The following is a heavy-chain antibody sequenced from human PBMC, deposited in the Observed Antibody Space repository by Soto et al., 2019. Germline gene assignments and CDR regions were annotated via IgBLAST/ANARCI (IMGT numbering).Heavy chain of an antibody. CDR2: IYYTGST. Sequence: SETLSLTCTVSGRSVSSGSYSWSWIRQSPGMGLEWIGYIYYTGSTNYNPSLKSRVTISLDTSMNRISLKVTSATAADTAVYYCARGEVRGWYFDYWGQGTLVTVSS. J-gene: IGHJ4*02. V-gene: IGHV4-61*01. CDR1: GRSVSSGSYS. CDR3: ARGEVRGWYFDY.